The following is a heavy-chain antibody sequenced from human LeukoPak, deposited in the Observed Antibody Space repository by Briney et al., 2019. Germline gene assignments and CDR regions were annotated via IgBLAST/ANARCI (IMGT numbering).Heavy chain of an antibody. J-gene: IGHJ4*02. Sequence: ASVKVSCKASGYIFIGYYMHWVRQAPGQGLEWMGWINPNSGVTNYVQKFQGRVTMTRDTSISTAYMELRSLRSDDTAVYYCARINYDILTGFDYWGQGTLVTVSS. CDR1: GYIFIGYY. V-gene: IGHV1-2*02. D-gene: IGHD3-9*01. CDR2: INPNSGVT. CDR3: ARINYDILTGFDY.